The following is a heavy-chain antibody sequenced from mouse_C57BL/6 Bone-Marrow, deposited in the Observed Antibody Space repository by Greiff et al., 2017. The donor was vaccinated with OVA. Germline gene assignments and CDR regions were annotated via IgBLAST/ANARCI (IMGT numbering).Heavy chain of an antibody. CDR2: IDPSDSYT. J-gene: IGHJ2*01. V-gene: IGHV1-69*01. Sequence: VQLQQSGAELVMPGASVKLSCKASGYTFTSYWMHWVKQRPGQGLEWIGEIDPSDSYTNYNQKFKGKSTLTVDKSSSTAYMQLSSLTSEDSAVYYCARDDGYYLFDYWGQRTTLTVSS. CDR3: ARDDGYYLFDY. CDR1: GYTFTSYW. D-gene: IGHD2-3*01.